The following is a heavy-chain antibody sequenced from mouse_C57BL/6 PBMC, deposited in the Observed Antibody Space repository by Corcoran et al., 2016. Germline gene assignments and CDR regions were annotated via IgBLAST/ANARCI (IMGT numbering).Heavy chain of an antibody. J-gene: IGHJ2*01. CDR3: APGGYYYGSSWGY. Sequence: QIQLVQSGPELKKPGETVKISCKASGYTFTTYGMSWVKQAPGKGLKWMGWINTYSGVPTYADDFKGRFAFSLETSASTAYLQINNLKNEDTATYFCAPGGYYYGSSWGYWGQDTTLTVSS. V-gene: IGHV9-3*01. CDR1: GYTFTTYG. D-gene: IGHD1-1*01. CDR2: INTYSGVP.